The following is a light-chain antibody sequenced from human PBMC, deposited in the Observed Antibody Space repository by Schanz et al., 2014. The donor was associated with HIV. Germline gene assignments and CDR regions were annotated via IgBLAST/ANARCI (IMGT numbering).Light chain of an antibody. CDR1: SSDVGDYNY. V-gene: IGLV2-8*01. Sequence: QSALTQPPSASGSPGQSVTLSCTGTSSDVGDYNYVSWYQQHPGKAPKIMIYDVTKRPSGVPDRFSGSKSGNTASLTISGLRAEDEADYFCSSYTSRATWVFGGGTKLTVL. CDR3: SSYTSRATWV. J-gene: IGLJ3*02. CDR2: DVT.